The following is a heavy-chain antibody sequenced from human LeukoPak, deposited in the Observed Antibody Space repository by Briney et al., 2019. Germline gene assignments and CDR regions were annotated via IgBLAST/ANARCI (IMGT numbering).Heavy chain of an antibody. CDR3: ASYSSGWYWFDP. Sequence: SQTLSLTCTVSGGSISSGGYYWSWIRQHPGKGLEWIGYIYYSGSTYYNPSLKSRVTISVDTSKNQFSLKLSSVTAADTAAYYCASYSSGWYWFDPWGQGTLVTVSS. V-gene: IGHV4-31*03. CDR1: GGSISSGGYY. D-gene: IGHD6-19*01. J-gene: IGHJ5*02. CDR2: IYYSGST.